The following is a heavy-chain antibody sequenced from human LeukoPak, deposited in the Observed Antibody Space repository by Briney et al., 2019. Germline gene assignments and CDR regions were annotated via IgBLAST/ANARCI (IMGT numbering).Heavy chain of an antibody. CDR2: IYYSGST. V-gene: IGHV4-39*07. D-gene: IGHD4-17*01. CDR3: ARRTVTTGFDDY. Sequence: TSETLSLTCTVSGGSISSSSYYWGWIRQPPGKGLEWIGSIYYSGSTYYNPSLKSRVTISVDTSKNQFSLKLSSVTAADTAVYYCARRTVTTGFDDYWGQGTLVTVSS. CDR1: GGSISSSSYY. J-gene: IGHJ4*02.